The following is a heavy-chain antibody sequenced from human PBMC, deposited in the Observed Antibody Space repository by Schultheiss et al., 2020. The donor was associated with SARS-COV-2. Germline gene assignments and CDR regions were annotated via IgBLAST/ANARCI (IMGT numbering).Heavy chain of an antibody. V-gene: IGHV4-61*10. Sequence: SETLSLTCTVSGGSVSSGNYYWTWIRQPAGKGLEWIGSIYHSGSTYYNPSLKSRVTISVDTSKNQFSLKLSSVTAADTAVYYCARDRTLGWFDPWGQGTLVTVSS. J-gene: IGHJ5*02. CDR1: GGSVSSGNYY. CDR2: IYHSGST. CDR3: ARDRTLGWFDP. D-gene: IGHD7-27*01.